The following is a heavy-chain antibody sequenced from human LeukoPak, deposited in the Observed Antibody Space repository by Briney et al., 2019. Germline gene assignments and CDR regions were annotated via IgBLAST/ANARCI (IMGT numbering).Heavy chain of an antibody. J-gene: IGHJ4*02. CDR3: AREPYDFWSGTTTDY. CDR2: INPNRGGT. Sequence: ASVKVSCKASGYTFTGYYMHWVRQAPGQGLDWMGRINPNRGGTNYAQKFQGRVTMTRDTSISTAYMELSRLRSDDTAVYYCAREPYDFWSGTTTDYWGQGTLVTVSS. V-gene: IGHV1-2*06. D-gene: IGHD3-3*01. CDR1: GYTFTGYY.